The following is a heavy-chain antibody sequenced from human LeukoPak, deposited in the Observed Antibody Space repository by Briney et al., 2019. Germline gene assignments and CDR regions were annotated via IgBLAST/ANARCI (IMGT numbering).Heavy chain of an antibody. CDR3: AIPPLSGTGSSRPLAEMDI. V-gene: IGHV3-23*01. Sequence: GGSLRLSCAASGFIFSSYAMSWVRQAPGQGLEWVSAISGGSDSTFYADSVKGRFTISRDNSKNTLYLQMNSLRAEDTAVYYCAIPPLSGTGSSRPLAEMDIWGQGTTVTVSS. CDR2: ISGGSDST. J-gene: IGHJ6*02. D-gene: IGHD3-10*01. CDR1: GFIFSSYA.